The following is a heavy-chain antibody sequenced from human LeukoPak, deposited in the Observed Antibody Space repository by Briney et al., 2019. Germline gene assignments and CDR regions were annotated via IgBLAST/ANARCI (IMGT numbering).Heavy chain of an antibody. CDR1: GGSISSYY. CDR3: ARGFSDYGDYRRKFPPDY. Sequence: SETLSLTCTVSGGSISSYYWSWIRQPPGKGLEWIGYIYYSGSTNYNPSPKSRVTISVDTSKNQFSLKLSSVTAADTAVYYCARGFSDYGDYRRKFPPDYWGQGTLVTVSS. CDR2: IYYSGST. D-gene: IGHD4-17*01. J-gene: IGHJ4*02. V-gene: IGHV4-59*01.